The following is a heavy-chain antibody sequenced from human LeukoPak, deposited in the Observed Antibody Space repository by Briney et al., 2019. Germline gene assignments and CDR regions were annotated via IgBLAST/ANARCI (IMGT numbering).Heavy chain of an antibody. CDR3: ARDPDSIAAAGNAFDI. CDR2: INPNSGGT. CDR1: GYTFTGYY. Sequence: ASVKVSCKASGYTFTGYYMHWVRQAPGQGLEWMGRINPNSGGTNYAQKFQGRVTMTRDTSISTAYMELSRLRSDDTAVYYCARDPDSIAAAGNAFDIWGQGTKVTVSS. V-gene: IGHV1-2*06. D-gene: IGHD6-13*01. J-gene: IGHJ3*02.